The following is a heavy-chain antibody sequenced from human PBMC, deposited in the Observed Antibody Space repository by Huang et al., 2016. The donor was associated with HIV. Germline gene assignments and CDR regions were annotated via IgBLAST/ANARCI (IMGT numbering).Heavy chain of an antibody. CDR3: ARARGFLYDSTGYYSRYYFDS. Sequence: QVQLVQSGAEVKKPGASVKVSCKASGFNFNNYDFNWVRQASGQGLWWKGRMNPKSGKPGYAQKFQGRVTITRNTSITTAYMELRSLRSEDTAVYYCARARGFLYDSTGYYSRYYFDSWGQGTLVTISS. D-gene: IGHD3-22*01. CDR1: GFNFNNYD. CDR2: MNPKSGKP. V-gene: IGHV1-8*03. J-gene: IGHJ4*02.